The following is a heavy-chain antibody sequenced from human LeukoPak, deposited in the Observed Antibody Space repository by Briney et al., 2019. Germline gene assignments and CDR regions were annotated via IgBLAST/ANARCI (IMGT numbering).Heavy chain of an antibody. V-gene: IGHV3-30*03. CDR1: GYTFTHYG. D-gene: IGHD5-12*01. CDR2: ISYDGNNK. CDR3: ARDPLDISRWANAFDI. Sequence: GGSLRLSCVISGYTFTHYGFHWVRQAPGKALEWVAYISYDGNNKYEDSVKGRFTISRDNSKNTLHLQMNGLRAEDTAVYYCARDPLDISRWANAFDIWGQGTTVIVSS. J-gene: IGHJ3*02.